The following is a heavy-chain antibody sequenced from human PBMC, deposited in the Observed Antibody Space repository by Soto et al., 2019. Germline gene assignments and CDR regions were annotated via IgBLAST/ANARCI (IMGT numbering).Heavy chain of an antibody. D-gene: IGHD2-15*01. CDR1: GGTFSSYA. CDR2: IIPIFGTA. J-gene: IGHJ4*02. CDR3: ARKMGYCSGGSCLVDFDY. Sequence: QVQLVQSGAEVKKPGSSVKVSCKASGGTFSSYAISWVRQAPGQGLEWMGGIIPIFGTANYAQKFQGRVTITADESTSTAYMELSSLRSEDTAVYYCARKMGYCSGGSCLVDFDYWGQGTLVIVSS. V-gene: IGHV1-69*01.